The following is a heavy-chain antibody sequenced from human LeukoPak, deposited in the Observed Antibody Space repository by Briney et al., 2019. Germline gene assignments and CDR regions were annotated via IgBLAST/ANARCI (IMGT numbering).Heavy chain of an antibody. J-gene: IGHJ3*02. CDR3: ARAGYSSSWYWGAFDI. V-gene: IGHV4-4*07. CDR2: IYTSGST. Sequence: PSETLSLTCTVSGGSLSSYYWSWIRQPAGKGLEWIGRIYTSGSTNYNPSLTSRVTISVDKSKNQFSLKLSSVTAADTAVYYCARAGYSSSWYWGAFDIWGQGTMVTVSS. CDR1: GGSLSSYY. D-gene: IGHD6-13*01.